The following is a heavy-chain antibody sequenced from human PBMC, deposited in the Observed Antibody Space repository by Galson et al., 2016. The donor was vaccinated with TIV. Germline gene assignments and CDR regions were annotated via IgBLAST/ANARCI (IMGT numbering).Heavy chain of an antibody. Sequence: SVKVSCKASGGTFSSYVFNWVRQAPGQGLEWMGGIVPMFGTTNYAQKFQGRVTISADESTTTAYLELSSLRSEDTAVYYCARGRGIYDSSGYFLFDHWGQGALVTVSS. CDR3: ARGRGIYDSSGYFLFDH. D-gene: IGHD3-22*01. CDR2: IVPMFGTT. CDR1: GGTFSSYV. J-gene: IGHJ5*02. V-gene: IGHV1-69*13.